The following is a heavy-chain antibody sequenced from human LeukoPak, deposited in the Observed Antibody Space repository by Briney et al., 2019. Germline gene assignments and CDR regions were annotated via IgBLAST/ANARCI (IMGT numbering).Heavy chain of an antibody. V-gene: IGHV3-48*01. CDR3: AKGRIVGATSFDY. J-gene: IGHJ4*02. D-gene: IGHD1-26*01. CDR2: ISSSSSTI. Sequence: GGSVRLSCAASGFTFSSYSMNWVRQAPGKGLEWVSYISSSSSTIYYADSVKGRFTISRDNAKNSLYLQMNSLRAEDTAVYYCAKGRIVGATSFDYWGQGSLVTVSS. CDR1: GFTFSSYS.